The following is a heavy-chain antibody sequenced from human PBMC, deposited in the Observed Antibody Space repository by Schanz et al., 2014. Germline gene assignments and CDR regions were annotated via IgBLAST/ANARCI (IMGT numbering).Heavy chain of an antibody. CDR1: GYTLTGFG. Sequence: QVQLVQSGAEVKKPGASVKVSCKASGYTLTGFGVSWVRQAPGQGRGWMGWISAYSGNSKYAQKLQGRVTMTTATSTNTAYMELRSLTSDDTAVYYCARFNSGSHSPPYYYYGMDVWGQGTTVTVSS. J-gene: IGHJ6*02. V-gene: IGHV1-18*01. CDR3: ARFNSGSHSPPYYYYGMDV. D-gene: IGHD1-26*01. CDR2: ISAYSGNS.